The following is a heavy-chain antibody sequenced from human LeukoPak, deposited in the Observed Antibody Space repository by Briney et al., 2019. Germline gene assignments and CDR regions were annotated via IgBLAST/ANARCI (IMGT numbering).Heavy chain of an antibody. CDR2: ITSSGSTI. CDR3: AKAYYDYVWGSYRYFCAFDI. J-gene: IGHJ3*02. D-gene: IGHD3-16*02. V-gene: IGHV3-48*03. CDR1: GFTFSSYE. Sequence: GGSLRLSCAASGFTFSSYEMNWVRQAPGKGLEWVSYITSSGSTIYYADSVKGRFTISRDNSKNSLYLQMNSLRTEDTAFYYCAKAYYDYVWGSYRYFCAFDIWGQGTMVTVSS.